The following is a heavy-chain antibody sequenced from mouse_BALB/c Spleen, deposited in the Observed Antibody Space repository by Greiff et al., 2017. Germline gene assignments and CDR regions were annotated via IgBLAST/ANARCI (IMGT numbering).Heavy chain of an antibody. CDR1: GDSITSGY. CDR3: ARGDGNFYYFDY. CDR2: ISYSGST. D-gene: IGHD2-1*01. V-gene: IGHV3-8*02. Sequence: VQLQQSGPSLVKPSQTLSLTCSVTGDSITSGYWNWIRKFPGNKLEYMGYISYSGSTYYNPSLKSRISITRDTSKNQYYLQLNSVTTEDTATYYCARGDGNFYYFDYWGQGTTLTVSS. J-gene: IGHJ2*01.